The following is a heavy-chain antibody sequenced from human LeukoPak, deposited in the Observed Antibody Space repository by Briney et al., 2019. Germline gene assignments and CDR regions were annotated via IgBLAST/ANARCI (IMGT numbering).Heavy chain of an antibody. D-gene: IGHD3-10*01. CDR2: FDPEDGET. V-gene: IGHV1-24*01. J-gene: IGHJ4*02. Sequence: ASVKVSCKASGYTLTELSMHWVRQAPGKGLEWMRGFDPEDGETIYAQKFQGRVTMTEDTSTDTAYMELSSLRSEDTAVYYCATKPEMVRGVISGYWGQGTLVTVSS. CDR1: GYTLTELS. CDR3: ATKPEMVRGVISGY.